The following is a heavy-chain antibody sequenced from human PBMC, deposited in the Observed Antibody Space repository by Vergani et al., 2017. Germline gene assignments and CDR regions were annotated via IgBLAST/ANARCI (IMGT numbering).Heavy chain of an antibody. D-gene: IGHD3-22*01. CDR3: ARSGNGYYYFDY. Sequence: EVQLVESGGGLVQPGGSLRLSCTASGFTFSSFDMHWVRQVPGKGLEWVSAISAAGDPYYPGSVQGRFTISRENATNSLYLQMNTLRAGDTAVYYCARSGNGYYYFDYWGQGTLVTVSS. CDR1: GFTFSSFD. CDR2: ISAAGDP. J-gene: IGHJ4*02. V-gene: IGHV3-13*05.